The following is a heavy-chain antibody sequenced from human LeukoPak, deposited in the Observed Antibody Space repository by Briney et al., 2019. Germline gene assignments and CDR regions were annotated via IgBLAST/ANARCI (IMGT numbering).Heavy chain of an antibody. Sequence: PGGSLRLSCAASGFTFSNYGMHWVRQAPGKGLEWVAFIRYDGSNKYYADSVKGRFTISRDNSKNTLYLQMNSLRAEDTAVYYCAKEPPEYYPPSWFDPWGQGTLVTVSS. CDR2: IRYDGSNK. CDR3: AKEPPEYYPPSWFDP. V-gene: IGHV3-30*02. J-gene: IGHJ5*02. D-gene: IGHD3-10*01. CDR1: GFTFSNYG.